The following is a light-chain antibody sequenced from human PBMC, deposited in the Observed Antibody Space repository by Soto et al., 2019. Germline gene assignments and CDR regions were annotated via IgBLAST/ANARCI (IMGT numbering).Light chain of an antibody. J-gene: IGKJ1*01. CDR2: DAS. Sequence: PSTLSASVGDRVTITCRASQNIHKWLAWYQQKPGSAPKLLIYDASTLESGVPSRFSGSGSATEFTLTISSLQPDDFATYYCQQYYSHPVTFGQGTKV. V-gene: IGKV1-5*01. CDR3: QQYYSHPVT. CDR1: QNIHKW.